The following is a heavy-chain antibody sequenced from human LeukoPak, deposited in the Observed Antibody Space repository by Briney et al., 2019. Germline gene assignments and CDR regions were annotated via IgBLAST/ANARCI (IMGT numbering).Heavy chain of an antibody. CDR1: GFSFSSYA. D-gene: IGHD5-18*01. V-gene: IGHV3-23*01. Sequence: GSLRLSCAVSGFSFSSYAMGWVRQAPGKGLEWVSIISDHNTWYADSVKGRFTISRDNSKNTLYLQMNSLRGEDTAVYYCAKGRDSYGYGDFDYWGQGTLVTVSS. CDR3: AKGRDSYGYGDFDY. J-gene: IGHJ4*02. CDR2: ISDHNT.